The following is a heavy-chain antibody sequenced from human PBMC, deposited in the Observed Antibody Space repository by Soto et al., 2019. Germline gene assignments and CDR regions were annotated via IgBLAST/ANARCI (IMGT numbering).Heavy chain of an antibody. V-gene: IGHV4-30-4*01. D-gene: IGHD3-22*01. CDR3: VRGGNPYHYATSGPGTFDK. CDR1: GDSVSGGDSY. Sequence: QVQLQESGPGLVKPSQTLSLTCTVSGDSVSGGDSYWSWIRQPPGKALEWIGYTSFSGYSSYTPSLKCRVSISVDMSNSQFSLRLTSVTDADTAIYYCVRGGNPYHYATSGPGTFDKWGQGTLVSVSS. J-gene: IGHJ4*02. CDR2: TSFSGYS.